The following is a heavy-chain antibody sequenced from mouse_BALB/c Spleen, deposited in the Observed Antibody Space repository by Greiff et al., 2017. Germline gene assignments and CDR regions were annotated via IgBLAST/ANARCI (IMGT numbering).Heavy chain of an antibody. CDR3: NASGYDGFAY. CDR2: IDPENGDT. D-gene: IGHD2-2*01. CDR1: GFNIKDYY. J-gene: IGHJ3*01. V-gene: IGHV14-4*02. Sequence: EVQLQQSGAELVRSGASVKLSCTASGFNIKDYYMHWVKQRPEQGLEWIGWIDPENGDTEYAPKFQGKATMTADTSSNTAYLQLSSLTSEDTAVYYCNASGYDGFAYWGQGTLVTVSA.